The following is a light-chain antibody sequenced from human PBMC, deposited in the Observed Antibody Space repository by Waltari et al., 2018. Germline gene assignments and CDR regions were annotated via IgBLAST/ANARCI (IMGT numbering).Light chain of an antibody. CDR1: GPNLGAGSD. J-gene: IGLJ3*02. Sequence: QSVLTQPPSVSGAPGQRVTISCPGTGPNLGAGSDVHWYQPLPRATPKLPIYGSTSRPLGVPARFFGSTSGTSASLAIIGLQAEDEAEYYCQSYDTSLSVVFGGGTKLTVL. V-gene: IGLV1-40*01. CDR2: GST. CDR3: QSYDTSLSVV.